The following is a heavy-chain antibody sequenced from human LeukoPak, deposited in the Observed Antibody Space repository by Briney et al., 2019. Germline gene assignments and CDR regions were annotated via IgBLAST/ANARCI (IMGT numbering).Heavy chain of an antibody. D-gene: IGHD2-2*01. CDR2: IYPGDSDT. CDR1: GYSFTSYW. CDR3: AILRGVVVPAAKDWFDP. V-gene: IGHV5-51*01. J-gene: IGHJ5*02. Sequence: GESLKISCKGSGYSFTSYWIGWVRQMPGKGLEWMGIIYPGDSDTRYSPSFQGQVTISADKSISTAYLQWSSLKASDTAMYYCAILRGVVVPAAKDWFDPWAREPWSPSPQ.